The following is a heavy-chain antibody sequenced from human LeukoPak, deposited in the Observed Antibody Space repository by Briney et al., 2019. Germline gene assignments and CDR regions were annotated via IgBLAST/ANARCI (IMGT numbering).Heavy chain of an antibody. V-gene: IGHV3-48*03. D-gene: IGHD1-26*01. CDR3: ARASIVGAFYFDY. J-gene: IGHJ4*02. CDR2: ISSSGTTI. Sequence: GVSLRLSCAASGFTFSSFEMNWVRQAPGKGLEWVSYISSSGTTIYYADSVKGRFTISRDNAKNSLYLQMNSLRAEDTAVYFCARASIVGAFYFDYWGQGALVTVSS. CDR1: GFTFSSFE.